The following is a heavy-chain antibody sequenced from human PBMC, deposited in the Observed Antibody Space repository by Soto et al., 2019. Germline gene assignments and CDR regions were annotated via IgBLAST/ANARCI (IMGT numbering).Heavy chain of an antibody. Sequence: QPGGSLRLSCVASGFTFENYAMSWVRQAPGKGLEWVSAISGSGGTTYYSDSAKGRFTISRDNSKNTVYLQMNDLRVEDAAEYFCAKDSWAIFGVPAGEYYAMDVWGQGTTVTVSS. D-gene: IGHD3-3*01. CDR2: ISGSGGTT. CDR1: GFTFENYA. J-gene: IGHJ6*02. CDR3: AKDSWAIFGVPAGEYYAMDV. V-gene: IGHV3-23*01.